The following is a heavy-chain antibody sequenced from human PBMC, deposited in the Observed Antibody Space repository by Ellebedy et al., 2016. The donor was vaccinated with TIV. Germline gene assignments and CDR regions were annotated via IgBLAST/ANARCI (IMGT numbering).Heavy chain of an antibody. CDR2: MRDEGSDK. CDR1: GFSFRSYW. V-gene: IGHV3-7*01. D-gene: IGHD4-17*01. Sequence: GESLKISCAASGFSFRSYWMGWVRQAPGKGLEWVANMRDEGSDKYYVESVRGRFTISRDNAKNSLYLQMNSLRAEDTAVYYCATDGSYGDYLSPTHAFENWGQGTMVIVSS. J-gene: IGHJ3*02. CDR3: ATDGSYGDYLSPTHAFEN.